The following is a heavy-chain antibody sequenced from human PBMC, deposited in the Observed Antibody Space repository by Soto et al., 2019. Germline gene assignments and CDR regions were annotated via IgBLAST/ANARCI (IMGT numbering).Heavy chain of an antibody. D-gene: IGHD1-26*01. CDR1: GYTFTSYG. CDR3: ARDVGSAGRVEARHYYGMDV. J-gene: IGHJ6*02. CDR2: ISAYNGNT. Sequence: QVQLVQSGAEVKKPGASVKVSCKASGYTFTSYGISWVRQAPGQGLEWMGWISAYNGNTNYAQKLQGRVTMTTDTSTSTASMELTSLSSDATAVYYCARDVGSAGRVEARHYYGMDVWGQGTTVTVSS. V-gene: IGHV1-18*01.